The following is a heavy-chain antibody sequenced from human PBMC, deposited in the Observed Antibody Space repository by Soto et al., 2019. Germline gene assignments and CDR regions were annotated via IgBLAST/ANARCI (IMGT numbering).Heavy chain of an antibody. CDR1: GGSFSGYD. J-gene: IGHJ4*02. Sequence: SETLSLTCAVYGGSFSGYDWTWIRQPPGTGLEWIGEINHSGSTNYNPSLKRRVTISVDTSKNQFSLKLTSVTAAYTAVYYCARDKITGLFDYWGQGTLVTVSS. CDR3: ARDKITGLFDY. CDR2: INHSGST. V-gene: IGHV4-34*01. D-gene: IGHD2-8*02.